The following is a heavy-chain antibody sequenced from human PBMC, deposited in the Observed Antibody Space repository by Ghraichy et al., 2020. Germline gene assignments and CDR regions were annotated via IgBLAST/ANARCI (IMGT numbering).Heavy chain of an antibody. V-gene: IGHV3-7*03. D-gene: IGHD3-10*01. J-gene: IGHJ4*02. Sequence: GESLNISCTASGFKVSNSWMSWVRQAPEKGLEWVANINNDGKEKYYVDSLKGRFNISRDNGKNSLFLQISSLRVEDTAVYYCARDPKRGARDYWGQGTLVAVSA. CDR3: ARDPKRGARDY. CDR2: INNDGKEK. CDR1: GFKVSNSW.